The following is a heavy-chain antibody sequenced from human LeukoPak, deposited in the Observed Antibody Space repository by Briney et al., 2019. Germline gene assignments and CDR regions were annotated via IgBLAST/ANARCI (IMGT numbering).Heavy chain of an antibody. CDR3: ARGGGGSLRF. D-gene: IGHD3-3*01. Sequence: PSETLSLTCAVYGGSFSGYYWSWIRQPPGKGLEWIGEINHSGSTNYNPSLKSRVTISVDTSKNQFSLKLSSVTAADTAVYYCARGGGGSLRFWGQGPLVTVSS. CDR2: INHSGST. J-gene: IGHJ4*02. CDR1: GGSFSGYY. V-gene: IGHV4-34*01.